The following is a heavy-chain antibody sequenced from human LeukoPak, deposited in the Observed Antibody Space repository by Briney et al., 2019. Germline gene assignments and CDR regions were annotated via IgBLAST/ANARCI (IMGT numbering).Heavy chain of an antibody. V-gene: IGHV4-38-2*02. CDR2: IYHSGST. CDR1: GYSISSGYY. CDR3: ARQVDV. Sequence: SETLSLTCTVSGYSISSGYYWGWIRQPPGKGLEWIGSIYHSGSTYYNPSLKSRVTISVDTSKNQFSLKLSSVTAADTAVYYCARQVDVWGKGTTVTISS. J-gene: IGHJ6*04.